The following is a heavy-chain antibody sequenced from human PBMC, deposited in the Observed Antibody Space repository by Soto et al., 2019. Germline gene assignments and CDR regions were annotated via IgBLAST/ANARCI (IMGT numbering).Heavy chain of an antibody. CDR1: GGPLNSDL. J-gene: IGHJ3*02. CDR2: FRSGIT. V-gene: IGHV4-59*01. CDR3: ARSPSYFTSGNHYHAFDI. D-gene: IGHD3-10*01. Sequence: PPETLTLACTISGGPLNSDLWNGIRKPPGKGLEFIGYFRSGITAYNPSLKSRVTILANMSKSEFSLKVTFVTAADTAVYYCARSPSYFTSGNHYHAFDIWGHGTMVTVSS.